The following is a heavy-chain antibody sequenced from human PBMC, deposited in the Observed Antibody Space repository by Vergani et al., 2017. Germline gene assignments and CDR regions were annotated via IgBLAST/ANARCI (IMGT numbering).Heavy chain of an antibody. CDR3: AKDLGTSSGGGWFDP. Sequence: EVQLEESGGGLVLPGRSLRLSCVASGFTSAGYAMHWVRQAPGKGLEWVSGISWNSNSRGYADSVKGRFTISRDNAKNSLYLQMNSLRAEATALYYCAKDLGTSSGGGWFDPWGQGTLVTVSS. V-gene: IGHV3-9*02. D-gene: IGHD6-6*01. CDR1: GFTSAGYA. J-gene: IGHJ5*02. CDR2: ISWNSNSR.